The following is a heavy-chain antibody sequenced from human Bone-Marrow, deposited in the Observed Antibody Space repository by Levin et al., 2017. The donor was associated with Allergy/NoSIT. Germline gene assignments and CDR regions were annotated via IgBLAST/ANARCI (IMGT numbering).Heavy chain of an antibody. V-gene: IGHV4-59*01. Sequence: GSLRLSCTVSGGSITSYYWSWIRQPPGKGLEWIGYIYYSGSTNYNPSLKSRVTISVDTSKNQLSLKLSSVTAADTAVYYCARGSSAPYYFDYWGQGTLVTVSS. CDR3: ARGSSAPYYFDY. CDR1: GGSITSYY. CDR2: IYYSGST. D-gene: IGHD6-6*01. J-gene: IGHJ4*02.